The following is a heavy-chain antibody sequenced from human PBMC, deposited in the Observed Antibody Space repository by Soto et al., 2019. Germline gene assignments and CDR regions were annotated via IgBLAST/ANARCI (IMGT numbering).Heavy chain of an antibody. Sequence: QVHLVQSGVEVKTPGASVKVSCQASGYTFFTYDISWVRQAPGQGLEGMGWISTYSGYTKYEQKFQGRVTMTTDTATTTASLELSSLRSDDTALYYCAIHPGPTTSENWFDPWGQGTLVTVSS. CDR1: GYTFFTYD. D-gene: IGHD5-12*01. CDR3: AIHPGPTTSENWFDP. J-gene: IGHJ5*02. V-gene: IGHV1-18*01. CDR2: ISTYSGYT.